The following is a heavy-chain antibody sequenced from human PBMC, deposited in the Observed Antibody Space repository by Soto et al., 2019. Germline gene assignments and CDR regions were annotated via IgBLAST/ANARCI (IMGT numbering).Heavy chain of an antibody. CDR1: GFTFSSYA. Sequence: QVQLVESGGGVVQPGRSLRLSCAASGFTFSSYAMHWVRQAPGKGLEWVAVISYDGSNKYYADSVKGRFTISRDNSKNTLYLQMNRLRAEDTAVYYCARTYDSSGYTDYWGQGTLVTVSS. CDR3: ARTYDSSGYTDY. D-gene: IGHD3-22*01. V-gene: IGHV3-30-3*01. CDR2: ISYDGSNK. J-gene: IGHJ4*02.